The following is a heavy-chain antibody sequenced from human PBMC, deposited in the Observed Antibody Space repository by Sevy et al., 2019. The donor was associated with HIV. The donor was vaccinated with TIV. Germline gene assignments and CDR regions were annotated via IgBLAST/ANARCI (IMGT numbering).Heavy chain of an antibody. CDR1: GGTFRSYG. Sequence: ASVKVSYKASGGTFRSYGISWVRQAPGQGLEWMGIFIPIFGTTNYAQRFQGRVTFTADESTSTAFMELSSLRSEDTAVYYCARLYHDGSAVQAFDIWGQGTMVTVSS. CDR3: ARLYHDGSAVQAFDI. D-gene: IGHD3-22*01. V-gene: IGHV1-69*13. J-gene: IGHJ3*02. CDR2: FIPIFGTT.